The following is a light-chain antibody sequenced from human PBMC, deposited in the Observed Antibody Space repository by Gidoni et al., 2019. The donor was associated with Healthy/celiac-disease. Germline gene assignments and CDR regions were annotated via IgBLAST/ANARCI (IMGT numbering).Light chain of an antibody. Sequence: EFALTQSPGALSLSPVERATLPCRASLSVSSSYLAWYQQKPGQAPRLLIYGASSRATGIPDRFSGSGSGTDFTLTISRLEPEDFAVYYCQQYRAFGGGTKVEIK. CDR3: QQYRA. CDR2: GAS. V-gene: IGKV3-20*01. CDR1: LSVSSSY. J-gene: IGKJ4*01.